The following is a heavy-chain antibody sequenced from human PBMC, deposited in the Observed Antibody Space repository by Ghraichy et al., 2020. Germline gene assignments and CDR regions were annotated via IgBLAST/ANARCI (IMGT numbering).Heavy chain of an antibody. Sequence: GGSLRLSCAASGFTFTIYWMSWVRQAPGKGLEWVGRIKSKTDGGTTDYAAPVKGRFTISRDDSKNTLYLQMNSLKTEDTAVYYCTTDSHHGEDDYWGQGTLVTVSS. D-gene: IGHD3-10*01. CDR1: GFTFTIYW. V-gene: IGHV3-15*01. J-gene: IGHJ4*02. CDR2: IKSKTDGGTT. CDR3: TTDSHHGEDDY.